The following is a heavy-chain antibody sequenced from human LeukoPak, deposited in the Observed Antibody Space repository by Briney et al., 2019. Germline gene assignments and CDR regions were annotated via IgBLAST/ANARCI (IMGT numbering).Heavy chain of an antibody. J-gene: IGHJ4*02. CDR2: IYYSGST. Sequence: SETLSLTCTVSGGSISSSSYYWGWIRQPPGKGLEWIGSIYYSGSTYYNPSLKSRVTISVDTSKKQFSLKLSSVTDADTAVYYCARVEYSSSTYYFDYWGQGTLVTVSS. D-gene: IGHD6-6*01. CDR3: ARVEYSSSTYYFDY. CDR1: GGSISSSSYY. V-gene: IGHV4-39*07.